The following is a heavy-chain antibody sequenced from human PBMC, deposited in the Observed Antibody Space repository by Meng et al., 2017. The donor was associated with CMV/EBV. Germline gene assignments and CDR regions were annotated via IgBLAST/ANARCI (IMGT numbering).Heavy chain of an antibody. CDR2: MNPNSGNT. D-gene: IGHD2-2*01. J-gene: IGHJ6*02. CDR1: GYTFTSYD. Sequence: ASVKVSCKASGYTFTSYDINWVRQATGQGLEWMGWMNPNSGNTGYAQKFQGRVTITRNTSISTAYMELSSLRSEDTAVYYCARLVVPAAISYYYYYGMDVWGQGTTVTVSS. V-gene: IGHV1-8*03. CDR3: ARLVVPAAISYYYYYGMDV.